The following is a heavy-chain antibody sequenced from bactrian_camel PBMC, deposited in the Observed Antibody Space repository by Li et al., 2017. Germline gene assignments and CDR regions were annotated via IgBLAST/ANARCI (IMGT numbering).Heavy chain of an antibody. J-gene: IGHJ4*01. CDR1: GNDFRTNC. CDR3: AAAPGVTTEPYLGTIKVCKEYNY. D-gene: IGHD2*01. V-gene: IGHV3S42*01. CDR2: VYFGGSSS. Sequence: VQLVESGGGSVQPGGSLRLSCVASGNDFRTNCMGWFRKAPEKEREGLAAVYFGGSSSRYADSVKGRFTISRDNSKNALYLQMTSLDPEDTATCYCAAAPGVTTEPYLGTIKVCKEYNYWGQGTQVTVS.